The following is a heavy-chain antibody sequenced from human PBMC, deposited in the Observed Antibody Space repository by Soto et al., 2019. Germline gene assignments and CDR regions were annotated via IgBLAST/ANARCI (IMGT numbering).Heavy chain of an antibody. D-gene: IGHD6-13*01. CDR2: IYYSGST. CDR1: GGSISSGDYY. J-gene: IGHJ6*02. Sequence: NPSETLSLTCTVSGGSISSGDYYWSWIRQPPGKGLEWIGYIYYSGSTYYNPSLKSRVTISVDTSKNQFSLKLSSVTAADTAVYYCARRIAAASAYYYYGMDVWGQGTTVTVSS. CDR3: ARRIAAASAYYYYGMDV. V-gene: IGHV4-30-4*01.